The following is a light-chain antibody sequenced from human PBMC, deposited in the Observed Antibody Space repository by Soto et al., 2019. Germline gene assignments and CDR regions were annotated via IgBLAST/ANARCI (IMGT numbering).Light chain of an antibody. Sequence: EIVLTQSPATLSVSPGERATLSCRASQSVSSYLAWYQQKPGQAPRLLIYGSSSRATGIPARFSGSGSGTEFSLTISSLQSEDFAVYYCQQYNYWHQTFGQGTKVEIK. V-gene: IGKV3-15*01. J-gene: IGKJ1*01. CDR2: GSS. CDR1: QSVSSY. CDR3: QQYNYWHQT.